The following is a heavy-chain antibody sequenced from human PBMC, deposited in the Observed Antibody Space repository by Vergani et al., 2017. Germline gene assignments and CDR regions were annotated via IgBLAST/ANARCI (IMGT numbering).Heavy chain of an antibody. V-gene: IGHV4-4*07. J-gene: IGHJ6*03. CDR2: IYTSGST. CDR3: ARDPGIAARPMGRYYYYYMDV. D-gene: IGHD6-6*01. CDR1: GGSISSYY. Sequence: QVQLQESGPGLVKPSETLSLTCTVSGGSISSYYWSWIRQPAGKGLEWIGRIYTSGSTNYNPSLKSLVTMSVDTSKNQFSLKLSSVTAADTAVYYCARDPGIAARPMGRYYYYYMDVWGKGTTVTVSS.